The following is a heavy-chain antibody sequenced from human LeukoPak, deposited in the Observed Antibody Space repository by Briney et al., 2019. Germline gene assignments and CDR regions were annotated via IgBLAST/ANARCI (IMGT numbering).Heavy chain of an antibody. V-gene: IGHV5-51*01. J-gene: IGHJ4*02. CDR3: ARPAVATTSGAFDY. CDR2: IYPGDSDT. D-gene: IGHD6-19*01. CDR1: GSSFTSYW. Sequence: GESLKISCKGSGSSFTSYWIGGGRRLPGKGREGMGIIYPGDSDTRYSPSFQGQVTISADKSISTAYLQWSSLKASDTAMYYCARPAVATTSGAFDYWGQGTLVTVSS.